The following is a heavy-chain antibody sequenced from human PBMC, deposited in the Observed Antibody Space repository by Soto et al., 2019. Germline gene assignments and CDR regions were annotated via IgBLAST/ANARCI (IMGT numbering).Heavy chain of an antibody. D-gene: IGHD3-16*01. CDR3: AKDMTPNYSESYAYAAFDK. CDR1: GFTFGDYA. Sequence: EVQLVEAGGGLVQPGRSMRLSCAGSGFTFGDYAMHWVRQAAGKGLEWVSGISWDSDMIEYADSVQGRFTISRDNAKNSLYLQMNSLRPEDTALYFCAKDMTPNYSESYAYAAFDKWGLGTMITVSS. J-gene: IGHJ3*02. V-gene: IGHV3-9*01. CDR2: ISWDSDMI.